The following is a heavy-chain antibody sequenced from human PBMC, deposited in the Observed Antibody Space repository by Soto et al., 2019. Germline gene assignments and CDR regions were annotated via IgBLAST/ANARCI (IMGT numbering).Heavy chain of an antibody. CDR3: ARRITIFGVVSGMDV. D-gene: IGHD3-3*01. CDR1: GYSFTSYW. CDR2: IYPGDSDT. J-gene: IGHJ6*02. V-gene: IGHV5-51*01. Sequence: PGESLKISCKGSGYSFTSYWIGWVRQMPGKGLEWMGIIYPGDSDTRYSPSFQGQVTISADKSISTAYLQWSSLKASDTAMYYCARRITIFGVVSGMDVWGQGTTVTVSS.